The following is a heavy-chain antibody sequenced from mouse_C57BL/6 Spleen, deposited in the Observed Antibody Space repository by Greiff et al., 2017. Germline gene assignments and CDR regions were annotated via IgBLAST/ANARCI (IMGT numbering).Heavy chain of an antibody. D-gene: IGHD1-1*01. Sequence: EVMLVESGGGLVKPGGSLKLSCAASGFTFSSYTMSWVRQTPAKRLAWVATISGGGGNTYYPDSVKGRFTISRDNAKNTLYLQMSSLRSEDTALYYCARRGYGSSYGYFDVWGTGTTVTVSS. CDR1: GFTFSSYT. CDR2: ISGGGGNT. V-gene: IGHV5-9*01. J-gene: IGHJ1*03. CDR3: ARRGYGSSYGYFDV.